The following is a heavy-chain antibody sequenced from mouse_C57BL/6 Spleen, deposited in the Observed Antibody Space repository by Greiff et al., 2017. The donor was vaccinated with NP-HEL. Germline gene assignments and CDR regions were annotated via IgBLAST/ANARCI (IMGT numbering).Heavy chain of an antibody. D-gene: IGHD1-1*01. V-gene: IGHV1-20*01. Sequence: VQLKQSGPELVKPGDSVKKSCKASGYSFTGYFMNWVMQSHGKSLEWIGRINPYNGDTFYNQKFKGKATLTVDKSSSTAHMELRSLTSEDSAVYYCARGYGSSYVDAMDYWGQGTSVTVSS. CDR2: INPYNGDT. CDR1: GYSFTGYF. J-gene: IGHJ4*01. CDR3: ARGYGSSYVDAMDY.